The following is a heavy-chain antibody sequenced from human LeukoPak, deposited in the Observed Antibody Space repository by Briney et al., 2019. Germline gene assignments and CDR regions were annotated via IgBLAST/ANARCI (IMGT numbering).Heavy chain of an antibody. CDR2: MYYSGST. CDR3: ARVDPGTYYYGMDV. Sequence: SETLSLTCTVSGGSIRSYYWSWIRQPPEKGLEWIGHMYYSGSTNDNPSLKSRVTISVDTSKNRVSLKLSSVTAADTAVYYCARVDPGTYYYGMDVWGQGTTVTVSS. V-gene: IGHV4-59*01. D-gene: IGHD3/OR15-3a*01. CDR1: GGSIRSYY. J-gene: IGHJ6*02.